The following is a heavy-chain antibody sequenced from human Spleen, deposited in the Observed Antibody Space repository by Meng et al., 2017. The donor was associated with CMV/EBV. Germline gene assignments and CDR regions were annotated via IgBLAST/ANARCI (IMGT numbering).Heavy chain of an antibody. J-gene: IGHJ5*02. CDR1: GYTFTGYY. CDR2: MNPNSGNT. CDR3: ARGRSVPAAPFDP. Sequence: ASVKVSCKASGYTFTGYYMHWVRQVPGQGLEWMGWMNPNSGNTGYAQKFQGRVTITRNTSISTAYMELSSLRSEDTAVYYCARGRSVPAAPFDPWGQGTLVTVSS. V-gene: IGHV1-8*03. D-gene: IGHD2-2*01.